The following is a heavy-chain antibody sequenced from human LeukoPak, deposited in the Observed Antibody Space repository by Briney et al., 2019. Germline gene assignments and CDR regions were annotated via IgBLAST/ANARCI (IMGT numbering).Heavy chain of an antibody. CDR2: INPNSGGT. CDR1: GYTFTGYY. D-gene: IGHD3-9*01. CDR3: ARPMYYDILTGENWFDP. V-gene: IGHV1-2*02. J-gene: IGHJ5*02. Sequence: ASVKVSCKASGYTFTGYYMHWVRQAPGQGLEWMGWINPNSGGTNYAQKLQGRVTMTTDTSTSTAYMELRSLRSDDTAVYYCARPMYYDILTGENWFDPWGQGTLVTVSS.